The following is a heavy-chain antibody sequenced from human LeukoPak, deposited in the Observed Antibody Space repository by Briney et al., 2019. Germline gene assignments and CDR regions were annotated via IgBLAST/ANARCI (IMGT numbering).Heavy chain of an antibody. Sequence: ASVKVSCKASGYTFTSYAMHWVRQAPGQRLEWMGWINAGNGNTKYSQKFQGRVTITRDTSASTAYMELSSLRSEDTAVYYCARKASGWYYYYGVDVWGQGTTVTVSS. J-gene: IGHJ6*02. CDR3: ARKASGWYYYYGVDV. D-gene: IGHD6-19*01. V-gene: IGHV1-3*01. CDR2: INAGNGNT. CDR1: GYTFTSYA.